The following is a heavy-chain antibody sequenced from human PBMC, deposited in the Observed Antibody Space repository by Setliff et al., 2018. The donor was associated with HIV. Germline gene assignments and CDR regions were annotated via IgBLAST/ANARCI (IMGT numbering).Heavy chain of an antibody. V-gene: IGHV4-39*07. D-gene: IGHD5-18*01. CDR1: GGSISSSGYS. J-gene: IGHJ4*02. CDR2: IYSGGST. Sequence: PSETLSLTCTVSGGSISSSGYSWGWIRQPPGKGLEWIGSIYSGGSTYYNPSRRSRVTISVDTSKNQFSLRLSSVTAADTAVYYCARVPRQLLKGAAAYFDYWGQGILVTVSS. CDR3: ARVPRQLLKGAAAYFDY.